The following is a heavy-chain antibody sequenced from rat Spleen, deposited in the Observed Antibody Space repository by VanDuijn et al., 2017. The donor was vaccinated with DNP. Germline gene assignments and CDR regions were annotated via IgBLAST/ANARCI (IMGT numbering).Heavy chain of an antibody. CDR3: ASSYNNYWDWFAY. V-gene: IGHV3-1*01. CDR1: GXXITXXX. Sequence: EVQLQESGPXXVKPSQXXXLTXXXTGXXITXXXWGXXXKFXXSEMDRIGHISYGGSTRYNPSLKSRISITRDASKNQFFLQLNSVTTEDTATYYCASSYNNYWDWFAYWGQGTLVTVSS. J-gene: IGHJ3*01. D-gene: IGHD1-10*01. CDR2: ISYGGST.